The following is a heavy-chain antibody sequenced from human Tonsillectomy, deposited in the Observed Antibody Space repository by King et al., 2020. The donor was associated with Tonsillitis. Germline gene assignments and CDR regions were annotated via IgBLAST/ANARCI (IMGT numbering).Heavy chain of an antibody. J-gene: IGHJ4*02. CDR1: GGSISSSRYY. V-gene: IGHV4-39*01. Sequence: QLQESGPGLVKPSETLSLTCTVSGGSISSSRYYWGWIRQPPGKGLEWIGSIYYSGSTYYNPSLKSRVTISVDTSKNQFSLKLNSVTAADTAVYYCARPTAVAGTGVDSWGRGTLVTVSS. CDR2: IYYSGST. CDR3: ARPTAVAGTGVDS. D-gene: IGHD6-19*01.